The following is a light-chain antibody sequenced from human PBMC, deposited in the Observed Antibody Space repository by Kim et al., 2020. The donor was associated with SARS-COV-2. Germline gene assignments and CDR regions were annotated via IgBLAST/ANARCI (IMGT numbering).Light chain of an antibody. Sequence: DIQMTQSPSSLSASVGDRVTITCRASQNIDDFLNWYQHKPGQAPRLLINGASSLQSGVPSRFTGSGSGTEFTLTISSLQADDFATYYCQQSYRTPLTCGGGTKVDIK. CDR3: QQSYRTPLT. V-gene: IGKV1-39*01. CDR1: QNIDDF. J-gene: IGKJ4*01. CDR2: GAS.